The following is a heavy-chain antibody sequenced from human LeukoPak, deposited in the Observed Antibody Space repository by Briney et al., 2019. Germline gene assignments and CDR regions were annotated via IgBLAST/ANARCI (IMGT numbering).Heavy chain of an antibody. V-gene: IGHV4-34*01. D-gene: IGHD5-12*01. CDR1: GGSFSGYY. J-gene: IGHJ4*02. CDR3: ARDLSGYDSGY. Sequence: SETLSLTCAVYGGSFSGYYWSWIRQPPGKGLEWIGEINHSGSTNYNPSLKSRVTISVDKSKNQFSLKLSSVTAADTAVYYCARDLSGYDSGYWGQGTLVTVSS. CDR2: INHSGST.